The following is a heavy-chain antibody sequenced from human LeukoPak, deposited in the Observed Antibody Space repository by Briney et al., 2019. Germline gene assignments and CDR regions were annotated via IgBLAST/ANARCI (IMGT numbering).Heavy chain of an antibody. CDR1: GFTFSSYG. CDR2: ISYDGSNK. Sequence: PGRSLRLSCAASGFTFSSYGMHWVRQAPGKGLDWVAVISYDGSNKYYADSVKGRFTISRDNSKNTLFLQMNSLRAEATAVYYCAKDSRSFDWSLANPDYWGQGTLVTVSS. V-gene: IGHV3-30*18. CDR3: AKDSRSFDWSLANPDY. J-gene: IGHJ4*02. D-gene: IGHD3-9*01.